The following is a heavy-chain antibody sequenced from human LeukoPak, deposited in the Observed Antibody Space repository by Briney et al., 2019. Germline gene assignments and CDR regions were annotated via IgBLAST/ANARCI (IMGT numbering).Heavy chain of an antibody. J-gene: IGHJ5*02. D-gene: IGHD3-9*01. V-gene: IGHV3-23*01. CDR1: GFTFSSYA. CDR2: ISGSGGST. CDR3: EKGVRGYYDILTGYSNWFGP. Sequence: GGSLRLSCAASGFTFSSYAMSWVRQAPGKGLEWVSAISGSGGSTYYADSVKGRFTISRDNSKNTLYLQMNSLRAEDTAVYYCEKGVRGYYDILTGYSNWFGPWGQGTLVTVSS.